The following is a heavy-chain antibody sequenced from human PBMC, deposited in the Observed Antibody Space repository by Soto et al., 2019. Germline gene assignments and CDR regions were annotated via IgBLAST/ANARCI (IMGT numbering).Heavy chain of an antibody. Sequence: SVKVSCKASGYTFTGYYMHWVRQAPGQGLEWMGWINPNSGGTNYAQKFQGRVTMTRDTSISTAYMELSRLRSDDTAVYYCARVSAGYYYYGMDVWGQGTTVTVSS. V-gene: IGHV1-2*02. D-gene: IGHD3-10*01. CDR3: ARVSAGYYYYGMDV. J-gene: IGHJ6*02. CDR1: GYTFTGYY. CDR2: INPNSGGT.